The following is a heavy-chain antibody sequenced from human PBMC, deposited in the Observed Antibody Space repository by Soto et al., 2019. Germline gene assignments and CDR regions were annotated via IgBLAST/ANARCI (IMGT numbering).Heavy chain of an antibody. J-gene: IGHJ6*02. CDR2: ISYDGSNK. D-gene: IGHD6-6*01. CDR3: AKSRPLGARARTIRYGMDV. Sequence: GGSLRLSCAASGFTFSSYGMHWVRQAPGKGLEWVAVISYDGSNKHYVDSVKGRFTISRDNSKNTLYLQMNSLRAEGTAVYYCAKSRPLGARARTIRYGMDVWGQGTTVTV. V-gene: IGHV3-30*18. CDR1: GFTFSSYG.